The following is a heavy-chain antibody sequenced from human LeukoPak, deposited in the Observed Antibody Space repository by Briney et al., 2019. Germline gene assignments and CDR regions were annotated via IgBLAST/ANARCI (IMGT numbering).Heavy chain of an antibody. CDR1: GFTFSSYA. D-gene: IGHD4-17*01. J-gene: IGHJ4*02. Sequence: GGSLRLSCAASGFTFSSYAMSWVRQAPGKGLEGVSAISGSGGSTYYADSVKGRFTISRDNSKNTLYLQMNSLRAEDTAVYYCAKDLYGDYVVTFDYWGQGTLVTVSS. V-gene: IGHV3-23*01. CDR2: ISGSGGST. CDR3: AKDLYGDYVVTFDY.